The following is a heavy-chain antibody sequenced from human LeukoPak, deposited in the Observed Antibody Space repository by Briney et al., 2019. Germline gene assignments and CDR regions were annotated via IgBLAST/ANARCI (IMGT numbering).Heavy chain of an antibody. J-gene: IGHJ4*02. Sequence: GASVKVSCKASGYSFTTYGIIWVRQAPGQGLEWRGWISAYDGSTNYAQQFQGRVTLTIDTSTTTAYVELRSLRSDDTAIYYCARDQGSGSYYPRFDYWGQGALVTVSS. CDR3: ARDQGSGSYYPRFDY. V-gene: IGHV1-18*01. CDR2: ISAYDGST. D-gene: IGHD3-10*01. CDR1: GYSFTTYG.